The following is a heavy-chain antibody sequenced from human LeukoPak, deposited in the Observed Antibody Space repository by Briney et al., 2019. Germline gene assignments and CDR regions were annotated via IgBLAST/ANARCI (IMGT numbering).Heavy chain of an antibody. CDR3: ASSALLEVARSYMDV. CDR2: INPSGGST. Sequence: ASVKVSCKASGYTFTSYYMHWVRQAPGQGLEWMGIINPSGGSTSYAQKFQGRVTMTRDMSTSTVYMELSSLRSEDTAVYYCASSALLEVARSYMDVWGRGTTVTVSS. J-gene: IGHJ6*03. CDR1: GYTFTSYY. D-gene: IGHD2-8*02. V-gene: IGHV1-46*01.